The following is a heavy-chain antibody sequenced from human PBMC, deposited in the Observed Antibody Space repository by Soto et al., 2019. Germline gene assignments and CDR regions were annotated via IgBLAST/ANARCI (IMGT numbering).Heavy chain of an antibody. J-gene: IGHJ4*02. V-gene: IGHV4-30-4*01. D-gene: IGHD7-27*01. CDR2: IYDGGNT. CDR1: GGSINTVNYW. Sequence: QVQLQESGPGLVKPSQTLSLTCTVSGGSINTVNYWWSWIRQSPDMGPEWIGHIYDGGNTYNNPSLESRAATSVNTSKNQFPLTLSSVSAADTAVYYCARGPSGDKVDSWGQGTLVTVSS. CDR3: ARGPSGDKVDS.